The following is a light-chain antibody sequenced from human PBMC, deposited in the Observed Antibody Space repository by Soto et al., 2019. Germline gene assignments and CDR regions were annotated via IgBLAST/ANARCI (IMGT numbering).Light chain of an antibody. CDR2: DAS. CDR1: QSISSA. V-gene: IGKV3-11*01. J-gene: IGKJ4*01. Sequence: EIVLTQSPATLSLSPGDRAILSCMASQSISSALAWYQQKPGQAPRLLIYDASDRATGIPARFSGSRSGTDFTLTISSLEPEDFAVYYCQLRSDWLTFGGGTRVEIK. CDR3: QLRSDWLT.